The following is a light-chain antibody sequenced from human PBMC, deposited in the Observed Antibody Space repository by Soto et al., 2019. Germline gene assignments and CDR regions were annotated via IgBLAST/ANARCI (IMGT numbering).Light chain of an antibody. J-gene: IGKJ5*01. CDR3: QQYNNWPLT. CDR1: QSVSSN. CDR2: DAS. Sequence: EIVMTQSPATLSVSPGERATLSCRASQSVSSNLAWYQQTPGQAPRLLIYDASTRATGIPARFSGSGSGTEFTLTISSLQSEDFAVYYCQQYNNWPLTFGQGTRLEIK. V-gene: IGKV3-15*01.